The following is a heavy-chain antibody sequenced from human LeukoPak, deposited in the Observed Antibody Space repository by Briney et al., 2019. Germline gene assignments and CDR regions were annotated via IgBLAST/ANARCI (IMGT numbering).Heavy chain of an antibody. CDR3: ARGSFNWNDSNYYYYYYGMDV. CDR2: IIPIFGTA. CDR1: GYSFPIYG. V-gene: IGHV1-69*13. J-gene: IGHJ6*02. D-gene: IGHD1-20*01. Sequence: GASVKVSCKASGYSFPIYGISWVRQAPGQGLEWMGGIIPIFGTANYAQKFQGRVTITADESTSTAYMELSSLRSEDTAVYYCARGSFNWNDSNYYYYYYGMDVWGQGTTVTVSS.